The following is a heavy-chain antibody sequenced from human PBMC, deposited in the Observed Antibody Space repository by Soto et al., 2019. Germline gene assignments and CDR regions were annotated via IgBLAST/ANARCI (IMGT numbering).Heavy chain of an antibody. D-gene: IGHD6-19*01. V-gene: IGHV3-9*01. Sequence: EVQLVESGGDLVQPGRSLRLSCAASGFTFNDYTMHWVRQGPGKGLEWVSGISWKTGSIGYADSVKGRFTISRDNAKNSLYLQMNSLTAEDTALYYCAKDRPRQYSSAWTFDYWGQGTLVTVSS. CDR2: ISWKTGSI. J-gene: IGHJ4*02. CDR3: AKDRPRQYSSAWTFDY. CDR1: GFTFNDYT.